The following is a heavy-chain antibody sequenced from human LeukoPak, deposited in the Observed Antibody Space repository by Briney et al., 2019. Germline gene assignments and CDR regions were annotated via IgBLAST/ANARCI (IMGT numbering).Heavy chain of an antibody. CDR1: GFTFSSYA. D-gene: IGHD3-10*01. CDR3: AKVLNYYGSGYFDY. V-gene: IGHV3-23*01. Sequence: GGSLRLSCAASGFTFSSYAMSWVRQAPGKGLEWVSAISGSGGSTHYADSVKGRFTISRDNSKNTLHLQMNSLRAEDTAVYYCAKVLNYYGSGYFDYWGQGTLVTVSS. CDR2: ISGSGGST. J-gene: IGHJ4*02.